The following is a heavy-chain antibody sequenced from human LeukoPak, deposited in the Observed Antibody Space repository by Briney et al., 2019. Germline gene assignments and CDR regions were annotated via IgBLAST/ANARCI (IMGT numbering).Heavy chain of an antibody. V-gene: IGHV3-53*01. J-gene: IGHJ4*02. Sequence: GGSLRLSCAASGFTFNNYAMSWVRQAPGKGLEWVSVIYSDGSTYYADSVKGRFTISRDNSKNTLYLQMNSLRAEDTAVYYCARDRDYGSGSYSPHYDYWGQGTLVTVSS. CDR1: GFTFNNYA. CDR2: IYSDGST. CDR3: ARDRDYGSGSYSPHYDY. D-gene: IGHD3-10*01.